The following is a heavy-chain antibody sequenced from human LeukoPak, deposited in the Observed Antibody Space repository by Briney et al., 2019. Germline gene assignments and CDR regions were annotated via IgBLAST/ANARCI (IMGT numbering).Heavy chain of an antibody. V-gene: IGHV3-48*02. CDR2: ISSSSSTI. CDR1: GFTFRSYS. Sequence: GGSLRLSCAASGFTFRSYSMNRVRQAPGKGLEWVSYISSSSSTIYYADSVKGRFTISRDNAKNSLYLQMNSLRDEDTAVYYCARGQMVTMDYWGQGTLVTVSS. CDR3: ARGQMVTMDY. J-gene: IGHJ4*02. D-gene: IGHD5-24*01.